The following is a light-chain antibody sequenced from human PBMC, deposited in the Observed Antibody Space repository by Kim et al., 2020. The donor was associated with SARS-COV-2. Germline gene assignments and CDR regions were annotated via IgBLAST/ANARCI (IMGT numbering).Light chain of an antibody. Sequence: EVVLTQSPATLSVSPGESVTLSCRASQSVHRNLAWYQQKPGQAPSLLIDDASTRATGIPARFSGSGSGTEFTLTISSLQSEDFAVYYCQQYNNWPPYTFGQGTKLEI. J-gene: IGKJ2*01. CDR3: QQYNNWPPYT. CDR1: QSVHRN. CDR2: DAS. V-gene: IGKV3-15*01.